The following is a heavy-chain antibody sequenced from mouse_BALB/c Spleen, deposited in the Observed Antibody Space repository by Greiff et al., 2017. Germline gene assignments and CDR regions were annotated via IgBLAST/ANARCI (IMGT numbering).Heavy chain of an antibody. Sequence: VQLKQSGPSLVKPSQTLSLTCSVTGDSITSGYWNWIRKFPGNKLEYMGYISYSGSTYYNPSLKSRISITRDTSKNQYYLQLNSVTTEDTATYYCARTRQLGLQDYAMDYWGQGTSVTVSS. J-gene: IGHJ4*01. D-gene: IGHD3-2*01. CDR2: ISYSGST. V-gene: IGHV3-8*02. CDR1: GDSITSGY. CDR3: ARTRQLGLQDYAMDY.